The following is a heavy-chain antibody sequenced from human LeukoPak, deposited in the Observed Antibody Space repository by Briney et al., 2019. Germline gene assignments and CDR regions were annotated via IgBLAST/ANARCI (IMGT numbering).Heavy chain of an antibody. D-gene: IGHD6-6*01. CDR2: IHNSGTI. V-gene: IGHV4-59*08. Sequence: SETLSLTCAVSGGSISRYYWSWFRQPPGKGLEWIGYIHNSGTIKYTPSLQSRATLSLDTSKNHVSLKVTSVTAADTAVYFCARHAGDKGSSSLIDYWGQGTLVIVSS. CDR1: GGSISRYY. J-gene: IGHJ4*02. CDR3: ARHAGDKGSSSLIDY.